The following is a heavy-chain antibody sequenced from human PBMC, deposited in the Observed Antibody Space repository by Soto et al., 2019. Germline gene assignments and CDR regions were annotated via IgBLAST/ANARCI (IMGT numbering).Heavy chain of an antibody. CDR2: INAGNGNT. CDR3: ARESYGDSYYYYYGMDV. V-gene: IGHV1-3*01. D-gene: IGHD4-17*01. Sequence: ASVKVSCKASGYTFTSYAMHWVRQAPGQRLEWMGWINAGNGNTKYSQKFQGRVTITRDTSASTAYMELSSLRSEDTAVYYCARESYGDSYYYYYGMDVWGQGTTVTVSS. J-gene: IGHJ6*02. CDR1: GYTFTSYA.